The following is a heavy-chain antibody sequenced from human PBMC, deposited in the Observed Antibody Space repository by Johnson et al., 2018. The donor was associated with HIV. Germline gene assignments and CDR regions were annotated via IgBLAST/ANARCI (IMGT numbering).Heavy chain of an antibody. J-gene: IGHJ3*02. CDR1: GFTFSSYG. Sequence: QVQLVESGGGVVQPGGSLRLSCAASGFTFSSYGMHWVRQAPGKGLEWVAFIRYDGSKKYYADSVKGRFTISRDNSKNTLYLQMNSLRAEDTAVYSCAKGLVYADPDDAFDIWGQGTMVTVSS. CDR2: IRYDGSKK. V-gene: IGHV3-30*02. CDR3: AKGLVYADPDDAFDI. D-gene: IGHD2-8*01.